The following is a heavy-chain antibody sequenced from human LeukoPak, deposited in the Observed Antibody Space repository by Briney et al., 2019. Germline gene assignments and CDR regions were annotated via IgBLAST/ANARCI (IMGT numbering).Heavy chain of an antibody. CDR1: GFTFSSYA. J-gene: IGHJ4*02. V-gene: IGHV3-30-3*02. Sequence: GGSLRLSCAASGFTFSSYAMHWVRQAPGKGLEWVAVISYDGSNKYYADSVKGRFTISKDNSKNTLYLQMNSLTVEDTAVYFCAEGAIPSLDYWGQGTLVTVSS. CDR3: AEGAIPSLDY. CDR2: ISYDGSNK.